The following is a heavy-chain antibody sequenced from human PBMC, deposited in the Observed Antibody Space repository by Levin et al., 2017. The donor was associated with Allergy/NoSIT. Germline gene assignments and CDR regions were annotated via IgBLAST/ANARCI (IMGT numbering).Heavy chain of an antibody. CDR3: ARTRAEYCSSTSCHTYNYYYYMDV. CDR1: GFSLSTSGMC. D-gene: IGHD2-2*01. Sequence: SGPTLVKPTQTLTLTCTFSGFSLSTSGMCVSWIRQPPGKALEWLARIDWDDDKYYSTSLKTRLTISKDTSKNQVVLTMTNMDPVDTATYYCARTRAEYCSSTSCHTYNYYYYMDVWGKGTTVTVSS. J-gene: IGHJ6*03. V-gene: IGHV2-70*11. CDR2: IDWDDDK.